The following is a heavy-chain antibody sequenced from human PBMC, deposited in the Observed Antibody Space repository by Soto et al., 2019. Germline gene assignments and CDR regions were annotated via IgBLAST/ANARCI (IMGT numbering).Heavy chain of an antibody. Sequence: QVQLVQSGAEVKKRGSSVKVSCKASGGTFSSYAISWVRQAPGQGLEWMGGIIPIFGTANYAQKFQGRVTITADESTSTAYMELSSLRSEDTAVYYCASLVGATGGVDYYYGMDVWGQGTTVTVSS. CDR1: GGTFSSYA. CDR3: ASLVGATGGVDYYYGMDV. J-gene: IGHJ6*02. D-gene: IGHD1-26*01. V-gene: IGHV1-69*01. CDR2: IIPIFGTA.